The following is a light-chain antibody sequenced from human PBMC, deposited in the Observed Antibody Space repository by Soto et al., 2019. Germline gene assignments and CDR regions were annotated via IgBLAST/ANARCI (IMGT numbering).Light chain of an antibody. CDR2: DAS. CDR1: QSVAANY. CDR3: QQFSSYPLT. Sequence: EVVLTQSPGTLSLSPGERATLSCRASQSVAANYLAWYQQKRGQAPRLLIYDASSRATGIPDRFSGGGSGTDFTLTISRLEPEDFAVYYCQQFSSYPLTFGGGTKVDIK. V-gene: IGKV3-20*01. J-gene: IGKJ4*01.